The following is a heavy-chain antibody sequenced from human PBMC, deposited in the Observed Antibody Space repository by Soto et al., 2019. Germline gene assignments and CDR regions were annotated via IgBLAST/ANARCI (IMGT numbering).Heavy chain of an antibody. CDR3: ARAGLCSGGSCYPPAYAFDI. J-gene: IGHJ3*02. D-gene: IGHD2-15*01. CDR2: IWYDGSNK. Sequence: VGSLRLSCAASGFTFSSYGMHWVRQAPGKGLEWVAVIWYDGSNKYCADSVKGRFTISRDNSKNTLYLQMNSLRAEDTAVYYCARAGLCSGGSCYPPAYAFDIWGQGTMVTVSS. CDR1: GFTFSSYG. V-gene: IGHV3-33*01.